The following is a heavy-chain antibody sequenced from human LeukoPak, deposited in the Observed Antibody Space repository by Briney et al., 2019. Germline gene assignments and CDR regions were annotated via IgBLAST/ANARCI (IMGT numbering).Heavy chain of an antibody. CDR3: VRGVGGEYFYFDR. CDR1: GDSISSDGHS. CDR2: IYHSGAA. J-gene: IGHJ4*02. V-gene: IGHV4-30-4*07. Sequence: SETLSLTCGVSGDSISSDGHSWSWLRQPPGKGLEWVGYIYHSGAAYHNPSLKSRLALSVDTSNYPFSLRLRSVTAADTAVYYCVRGVGGEYFYFDRGGQGALVTVSA. D-gene: IGHD1-26*01.